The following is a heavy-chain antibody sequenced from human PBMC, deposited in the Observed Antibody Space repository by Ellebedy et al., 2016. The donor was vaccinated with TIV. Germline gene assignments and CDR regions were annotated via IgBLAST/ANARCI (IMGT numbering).Heavy chain of an antibody. CDR3: TKGTQWLGRTCFDY. Sequence: LGGSLRLSCAASGFTFTSYAMSWVRQAPGKGLEWVSSLSGSGGRADYADSVKGRFTISRDNSKNTLYLQMNSLRAGDTAVYYCTKGTQWLGRTCFDYWGQGTLVTVSS. J-gene: IGHJ4*02. V-gene: IGHV3-23*01. D-gene: IGHD6-19*01. CDR1: GFTFTSYA. CDR2: LSGSGGRA.